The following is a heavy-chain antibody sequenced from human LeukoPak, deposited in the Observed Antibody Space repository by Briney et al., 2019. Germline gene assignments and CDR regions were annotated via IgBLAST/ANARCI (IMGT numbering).Heavy chain of an antibody. CDR1: GFTFSSYW. J-gene: IGHJ4*02. Sequence: GGSLRLSCAASGFTFSSYWMSWVRQAPGKGLEWVANIKQDGSEKYYVDSVKGRFTISGDNAKNSLSLQVNSLRAEDTAVYYCAREYGSGRNHFDYWGQGTLVTVSS. V-gene: IGHV3-7*01. CDR3: AREYGSGRNHFDY. CDR2: IKQDGSEK. D-gene: IGHD3-10*01.